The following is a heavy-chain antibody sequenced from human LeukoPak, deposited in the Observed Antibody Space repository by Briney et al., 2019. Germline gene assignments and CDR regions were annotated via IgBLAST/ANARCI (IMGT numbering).Heavy chain of an antibody. CDR2: FYYSGDT. Sequence: SETLSLTCSVSGDSMRGFYWSWIRQPPGKALEWIGYFYYSGDTNYNPALESRLIITVDTSKNQFSLKLSSVTAADTAAYYCAREHYDILTGYQYYFDYWGQGTLVTVSS. V-gene: IGHV4-59*01. D-gene: IGHD3-9*01. J-gene: IGHJ4*02. CDR3: AREHYDILTGYQYYFDY. CDR1: GDSMRGFY.